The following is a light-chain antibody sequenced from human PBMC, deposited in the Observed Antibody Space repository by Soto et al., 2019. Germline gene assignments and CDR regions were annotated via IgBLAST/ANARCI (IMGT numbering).Light chain of an antibody. Sequence: PGERATLSCRASRTVDGNYLAWYHQKPGQPPRLLIHSASTRAPGIPDRFSASGAGTDFTHTISRLEPEDSAVYYCQQYSASPRTFGPGTKVEIK. CDR2: SAS. V-gene: IGKV3-20*01. CDR1: RTVDGNY. J-gene: IGKJ1*01. CDR3: QQYSASPRT.